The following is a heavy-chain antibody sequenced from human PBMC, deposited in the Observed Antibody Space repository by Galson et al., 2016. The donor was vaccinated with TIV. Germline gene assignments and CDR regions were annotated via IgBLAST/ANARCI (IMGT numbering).Heavy chain of an antibody. V-gene: IGHV1-8*02. J-gene: IGHJ4*02. CDR2: MNAKSGNR. D-gene: IGHD4-17*01. Sequence: SVTVSCKASGYTSNTYELNWVRQATGLGLEWRGRMNAKSGNRGYAPNFQGRLTVTRDTSRSTAYMELSSLRSDDTAVDYCASAGPSDSVDFGRYWAQGTLVTASS. CDR1: GYTSNTYE. CDR3: ASAGPSDSVDFGRY.